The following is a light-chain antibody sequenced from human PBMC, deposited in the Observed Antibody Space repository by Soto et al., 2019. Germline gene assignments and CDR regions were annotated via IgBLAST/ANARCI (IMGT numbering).Light chain of an antibody. CDR3: ATWDNSLNGYV. CDR2: TNN. Sequence: QSVLSQPPSVSGTPAQRVTISCSGSISNIGSDAVNWYQQLPGTAPKLLIYTNNQRPSGVPDRFSGSKSGTSASLAISGLQSEDEADYYCATWDNSLNGYVFGAGTKVTVL. V-gene: IGLV1-44*01. J-gene: IGLJ1*01. CDR1: ISNIGSDA.